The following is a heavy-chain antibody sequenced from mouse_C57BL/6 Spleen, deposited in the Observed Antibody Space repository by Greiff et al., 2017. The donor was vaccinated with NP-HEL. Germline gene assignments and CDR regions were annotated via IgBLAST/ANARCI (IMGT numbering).Heavy chain of an antibody. V-gene: IGHV1-82*01. J-gene: IGHJ2*01. Sequence: QVQLQQSGPELVKPGASVKISCKASGYAFSSSWMNWVKQRPGKGLEWIGRIYPGDGDTNYNGKFKGKATLTADKSSSTAYMQLSSLTSEDSAVYFCARSSYGGSYFDYWGQDTTLTVSS. CDR1: GYAFSSSW. CDR3: ARSSYGGSYFDY. CDR2: IYPGDGDT. D-gene: IGHD1-1*01.